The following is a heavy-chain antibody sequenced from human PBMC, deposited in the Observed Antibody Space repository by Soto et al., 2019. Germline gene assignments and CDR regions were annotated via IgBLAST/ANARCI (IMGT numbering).Heavy chain of an antibody. CDR3: ASTTVSQYYYYGMDV. J-gene: IGHJ6*02. CDR1: EYIFTNSW. CDR2: IYPGDSDT. D-gene: IGHD4-4*01. V-gene: IGHV5-51*01. Sequence: QSVKVSCXGYEYIFTNSWIGWVRQMPGKGLEWMGMIYPGDSDTRYSPSLQGHVTISADKSIGTAYLQWSSLKASDTAIYYCASTTVSQYYYYGMDVWGQGTTVTVS.